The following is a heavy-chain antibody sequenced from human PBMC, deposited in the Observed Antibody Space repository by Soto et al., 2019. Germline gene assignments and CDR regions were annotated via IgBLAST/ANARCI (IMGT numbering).Heavy chain of an antibody. CDR2: ISSSSSTI. V-gene: IGHV3-48*01. CDR3: AREQGYDILTGYYNGWFDP. CDR1: GFTFSSYS. J-gene: IGHJ5*02. D-gene: IGHD3-9*01. Sequence: GGSLRLSCAASGFTFSSYSMNWVRQAPGKGLEWVSYISSSSSTIYYADSLKGRFTISRDNAKNSLYLQMNSLRAEDTAVYYCAREQGYDILTGYYNGWFDPWGQGTLVTVSS.